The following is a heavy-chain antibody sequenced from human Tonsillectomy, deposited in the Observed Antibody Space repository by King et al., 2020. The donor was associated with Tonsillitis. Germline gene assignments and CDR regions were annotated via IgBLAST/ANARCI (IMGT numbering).Heavy chain of an antibody. CDR2: MYYRVTI. D-gene: IGHD1-26*01. CDR3: ARYVSGGFDY. Sequence: QLQESGPAVLKPSETLSLTCTVSVGPISSSDHYWAWIRQPPGKGLEWIWSMYYRVTIFYNPSLKSRFTICGCTSENRFSLKLSSVTAADTAVYFCARYVSGGFDYWGQGALVTVSS. CDR1: VGPISSSDHY. V-gene: IGHV4-39*01. J-gene: IGHJ4*02.